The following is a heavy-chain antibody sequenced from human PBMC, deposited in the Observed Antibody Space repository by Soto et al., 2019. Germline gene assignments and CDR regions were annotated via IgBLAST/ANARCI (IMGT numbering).Heavy chain of an antibody. J-gene: IGHJ6*02. CDR2: SYSSGST. V-gene: IGHV4-30-4*01. CDR1: GGSITSGDYY. CDR3: AREPPEVPAGGYGMDV. Sequence: QVQLQESGPGLVKPSQTLSLTCTVSGGSITSGDYYWTWIRQTPGKGLEWIGYSYSSGSTRYNPPLESRVTISVDAAKNHSTLKLSSVTAADAAMDYGAREPPEVPAGGYGMDVWGQGTTVIVSS. D-gene: IGHD2-2*01.